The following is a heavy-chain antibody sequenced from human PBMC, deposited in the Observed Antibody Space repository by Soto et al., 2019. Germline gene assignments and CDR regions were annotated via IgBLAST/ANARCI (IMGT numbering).Heavy chain of an antibody. J-gene: IGHJ4*02. CDR2: ISSSSYI. CDR3: ARGQWSAVVVIPFDY. Sequence: GGSLRLSCAASGFAFSSYSMNWVRQAPGKGLEWVSSISSSSYIYYADSVKGRFTISRDNAKNSLYLQMNSLGSEDTAVYYCARGQWSAVVVIPFDYWGQGTLVTVSS. CDR1: GFAFSSYS. D-gene: IGHD3-22*01. V-gene: IGHV3-21*04.